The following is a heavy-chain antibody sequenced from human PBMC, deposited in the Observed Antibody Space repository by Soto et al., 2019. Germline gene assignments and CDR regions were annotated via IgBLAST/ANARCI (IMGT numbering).Heavy chain of an antibody. V-gene: IGHV3-23*01. J-gene: IGHJ4*02. Sequence: EVQLLESGGGLVQPGGSLRLSCAVSGVSFSTDGVTWVRQAPGKGLEWVSGVSGGRGTTHYADSVKGRFTITGDTSKNTVYRQMNSLRVEDTAVYYCAKWNGYGAHGGQGTLVTVSS. D-gene: IGHD4-17*01. CDR2: VSGGRGTT. CDR1: GVSFSTDG. CDR3: AKWNGYGAH.